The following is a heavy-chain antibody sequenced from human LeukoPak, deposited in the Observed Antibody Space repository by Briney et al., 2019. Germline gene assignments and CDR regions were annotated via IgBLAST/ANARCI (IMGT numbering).Heavy chain of an antibody. CDR1: GFTFSSYA. Sequence: GGSLRLSCAASGFTFSSYAMSWVRQAPGKGLEWVSAISGSGGSTYYADSVKGRFTISRDNSKNTLYLQMNSLRAEDTAVYYCAKWAFWSQDNYYYHMDVWGKGTTVTVSS. CDR3: AKWAFWSQDNYYYHMDV. J-gene: IGHJ6*03. CDR2: ISGSGGST. D-gene: IGHD3-3*01. V-gene: IGHV3-23*01.